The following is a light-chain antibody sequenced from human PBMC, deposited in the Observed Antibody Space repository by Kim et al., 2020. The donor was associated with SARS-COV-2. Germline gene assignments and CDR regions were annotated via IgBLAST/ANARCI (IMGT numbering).Light chain of an antibody. J-gene: IGKJ4*01. V-gene: IGKV3-11*01. CDR2: DAF. Sequence: LSPGQLATLSRRASQNVDIYLAWYQQKRGQAPRLLIYDAFNRATGIPARFSGSGSGTDFTLTISSLEPEDFAGYYCQQRQNWPLTFGGGTKVDIK. CDR1: QNVDIY. CDR3: QQRQNWPLT.